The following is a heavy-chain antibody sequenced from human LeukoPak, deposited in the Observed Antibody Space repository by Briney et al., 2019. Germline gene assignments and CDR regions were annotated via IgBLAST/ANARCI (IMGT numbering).Heavy chain of an antibody. V-gene: IGHV3-30*03. CDR3: ARGIGIVATIQASYFDY. D-gene: IGHD5-12*01. J-gene: IGHJ4*02. CDR1: GFTFSSYG. CDR2: ISYDGSNK. Sequence: GGSLRLSCAASGFTFSSYGMHWVRQAPGKGLEWVAVISYDGSNKYYADSVKGRFTISRDNSKNTLYLQMNSLRAEDTAVYYCARGIGIVATIQASYFDYWGQGTLVTVSS.